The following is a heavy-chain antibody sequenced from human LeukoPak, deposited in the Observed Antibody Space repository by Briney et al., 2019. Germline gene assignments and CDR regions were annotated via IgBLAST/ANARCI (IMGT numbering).Heavy chain of an antibody. Sequence: GGSLRLSCKTSKFTFGNYGMSWVRQAPGKGLEWVSAISGSGGSTYYADSVKGRFTISRDNSKNTLYLQMNSLRAEDTAVYYCAKMDIVVVVAVGYFDYWGQGTLVTVSS. CDR3: AKMDIVVVVAVGYFDY. J-gene: IGHJ4*02. V-gene: IGHV3-23*01. D-gene: IGHD2-15*01. CDR2: ISGSGGST. CDR1: KFTFGNYG.